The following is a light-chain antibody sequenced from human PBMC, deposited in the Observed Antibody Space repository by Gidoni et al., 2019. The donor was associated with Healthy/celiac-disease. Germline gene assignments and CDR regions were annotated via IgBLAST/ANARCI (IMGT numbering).Light chain of an antibody. CDR2: KNN. V-gene: IGLV1-47*01. CDR1: SSNIGGSNY. CDR3: AAWDDSLSGVV. Sequence: QSVLTQPPSASGTPGQRVTISCSGSSSNIGGSNYVYWYHHLPGTAPKLLIYKNNQRPSGVPDRFSGSKSGTSASLAISGLRSEDEADYYCAAWDDSLSGVVFGGGTKLTVL. J-gene: IGLJ2*01.